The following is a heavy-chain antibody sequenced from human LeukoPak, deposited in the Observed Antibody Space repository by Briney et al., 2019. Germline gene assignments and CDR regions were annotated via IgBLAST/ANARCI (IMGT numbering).Heavy chain of an antibody. CDR3: AKGSHISGTAWFDP. V-gene: IGHV3-23*01. D-gene: IGHD1/OR15-1a*01. CDR2: ISGSGGST. CDR1: GFTFSNYA. Sequence: GGSLRLSCAASGFTFSNYAMSWVRQAPGKGLEWVLGISGSGGSTYYADSVKGRFTISRDNSKNTLYLQMNSLRAEDTAVFYCAKGSHISGTAWFDPWGQGTLVTVSS. J-gene: IGHJ5*02.